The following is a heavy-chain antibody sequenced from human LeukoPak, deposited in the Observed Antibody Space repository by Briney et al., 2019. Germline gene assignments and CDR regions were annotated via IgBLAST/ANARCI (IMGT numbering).Heavy chain of an antibody. CDR1: GGTFSSYA. D-gene: IGHD1-26*01. J-gene: IGHJ6*03. CDR2: MNPNSGNT. Sequence: ASVKVSCKASGGTFSSYAISWVRQAPGQGLEWMGRMNPNSGNTGYAQKFQGRVTMTRNTSISTAYMELSSLRSEDTAVYYCARGRWVAGATSASMDVWGKGTTVTVSS. CDR3: ARGRWVAGATSASMDV. V-gene: IGHV1-8*02.